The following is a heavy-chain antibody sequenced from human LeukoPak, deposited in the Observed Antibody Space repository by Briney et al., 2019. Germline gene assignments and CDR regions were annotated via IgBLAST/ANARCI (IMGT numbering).Heavy chain of an antibody. CDR2: IYPGDSDT. D-gene: IGHD2-21*02. Sequence: GESLKISCKGSGYSFTSYWIGWVRQMPGKGLEWMGIIYPGDSDTRYSPSFQGQVTISADKSISTAYLQWSSLKASDTAMYYCARAAHCGGDCYDAFDIWGQGTMITVSS. J-gene: IGHJ3*02. CDR1: GYSFTSYW. CDR3: ARAAHCGGDCYDAFDI. V-gene: IGHV5-51*01.